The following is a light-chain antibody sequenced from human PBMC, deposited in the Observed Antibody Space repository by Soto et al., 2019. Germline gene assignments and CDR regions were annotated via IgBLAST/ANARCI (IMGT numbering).Light chain of an antibody. V-gene: IGLV1-40*01. J-gene: IGLJ1*01. CDR2: TTT. CDR3: QSYDSSLSRYV. Sequence: SLPSPPASGCGATGQRFPISCTGGSSNFGAGYDVHWYQQLPGTAPKLLIYTTTNRPSGVPDRFSGSKSGTSASLAITGLQAEDEADYYCQSYDSSLSRYVFGAGTPVT. CDR1: SSNFGAGYD.